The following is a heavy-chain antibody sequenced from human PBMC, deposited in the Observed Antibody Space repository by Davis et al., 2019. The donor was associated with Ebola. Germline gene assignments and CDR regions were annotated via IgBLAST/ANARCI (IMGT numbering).Heavy chain of an antibody. V-gene: IGHV4-30-2*01. Sequence: MPSETLSLTCAVSGGSISSGGYSWSWIRQPPGKGLEWIGYIYHSGSTYYNPSLKSRVTISVDRSKNQFFLKLSSVTAADTAVYYCARQGRGYSYGCVDYWGQGTLVTVSS. CDR2: IYHSGST. D-gene: IGHD5-18*01. J-gene: IGHJ4*02. CDR3: ARQGRGYSYGCVDY. CDR1: GGSISSGGYS.